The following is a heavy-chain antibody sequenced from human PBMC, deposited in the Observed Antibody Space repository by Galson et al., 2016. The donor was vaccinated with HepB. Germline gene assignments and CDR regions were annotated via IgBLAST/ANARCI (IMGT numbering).Heavy chain of an antibody. CDR2: LNPLRGAT. J-gene: IGHJ4*02. CDR1: GYTFTDFY. V-gene: IGHV1-2*02. Sequence: SVKVSCKASGYTFTDFYLHWVRQAPGQRLEWMGWLNPLRGATNYAQSFQGRVTMTRDTSISTAFLDLTSLTSDDTAVYYCAIAPIGSNWGWFDYWGQGTLITVFS. CDR3: AIAPIGSNWGWFDY. D-gene: IGHD7-27*01.